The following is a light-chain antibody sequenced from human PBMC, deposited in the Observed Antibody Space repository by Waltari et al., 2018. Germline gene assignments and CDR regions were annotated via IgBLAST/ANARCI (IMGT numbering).Light chain of an antibody. CDR3: QQRRSWPLT. CDR2: DAS. Sequence: DIVLTLSPSILSFSPGERATLSCRASQSVGTYLAWYQQRPGQSPRLLIYDASYRATGIPARFSGSGSETDFTLTISSLQPEDFAVYYCQQRRSWPLTFGGGTRVQI. J-gene: IGKJ4*01. CDR1: QSVGTY. V-gene: IGKV3-11*01.